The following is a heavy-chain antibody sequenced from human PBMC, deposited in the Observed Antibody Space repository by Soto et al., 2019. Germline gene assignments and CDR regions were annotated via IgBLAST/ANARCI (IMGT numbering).Heavy chain of an antibody. D-gene: IGHD2-21*02. Sequence: PGGSLRLSCAASGFTFRSYAMNWVRQAPGKGLEWVSGVYGSGGSTYYADSVKGRFTISRHNSKNTLYLQMNSLRAEDTAVYYCASLGSGDLYYYMDVWGKGTTVTVSS. J-gene: IGHJ6*03. CDR3: ASLGSGDLYYYMDV. CDR1: GFTFRSYA. V-gene: IGHV3-23*01. CDR2: VYGSGGST.